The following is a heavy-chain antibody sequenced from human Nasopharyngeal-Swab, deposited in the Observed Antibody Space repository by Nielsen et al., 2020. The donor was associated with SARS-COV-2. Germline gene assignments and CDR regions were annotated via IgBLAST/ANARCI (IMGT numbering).Heavy chain of an antibody. J-gene: IGHJ4*02. CDR1: GFNFGDYA. Sequence: GRSLTLSCAASGFNFGDYAMHWVRHAPGKGLEWVSGISWNSAGLGYADSVKGRFTISRDNAKNSLYLQMNSLRPEDTALYYCAKAFPTDYWGQGTLVTVSS. CDR2: ISWNSAGL. CDR3: AKAFPTDY. V-gene: IGHV3-9*01.